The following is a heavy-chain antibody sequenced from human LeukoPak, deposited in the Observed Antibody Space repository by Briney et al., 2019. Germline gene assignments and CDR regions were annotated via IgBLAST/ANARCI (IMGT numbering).Heavy chain of an antibody. Sequence: GASVKVSCKASGGTFSSYAISWVRQAPGQGLEWMGRIIPILGIANYAQKFQGRVTITADKSTSTAYMELSSLRSDDTAVYYCARGSVVPATMYNWFDPWGQGTLVTVSS. CDR2: IIPILGIA. V-gene: IGHV1-69*04. J-gene: IGHJ5*02. D-gene: IGHD2-2*01. CDR3: ARGSVVPATMYNWFDP. CDR1: GGTFSSYA.